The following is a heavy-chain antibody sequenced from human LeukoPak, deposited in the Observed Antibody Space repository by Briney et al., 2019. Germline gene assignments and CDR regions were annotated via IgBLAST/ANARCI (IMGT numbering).Heavy chain of an antibody. J-gene: IGHJ4*02. Sequence: GGSLTLSCAASGFNFRTYSMNWVRQAPGKGLEWASSISSGSTYIYQAASVKGRFSISRDNAKNSLYLQMNSLRVEDTAVYYCARGDGGDSYYKNSWGQGTLVTVSS. CDR3: ARGDGGDSYYKNS. CDR1: GFNFRTYS. CDR2: ISSGSTYI. D-gene: IGHD4-11*01. V-gene: IGHV3-21*01.